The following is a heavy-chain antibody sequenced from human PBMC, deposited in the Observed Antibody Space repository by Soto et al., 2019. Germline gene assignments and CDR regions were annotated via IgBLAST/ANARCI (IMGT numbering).Heavy chain of an antibody. CDR2: ISAYNGDT. D-gene: IGHD2-2*02. J-gene: IGHJ4*02. CDR1: GYTFISYG. CDR3: ARYQCSSSSCYTFFFDY. V-gene: IGHV1-18*04. Sequence: ASVKVSCKASGYTFISYGISWVRQAPGQGLEWMGWISAYNGDTNYAQKLQGRVTMTTDTSTSTAYMELRSLRSDDTAVYYCARYQCSSSSCYTFFFDYWGPGTMLTVST.